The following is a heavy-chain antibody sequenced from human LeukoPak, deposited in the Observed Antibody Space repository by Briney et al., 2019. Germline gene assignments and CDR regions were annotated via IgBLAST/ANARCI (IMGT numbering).Heavy chain of an antibody. CDR1: GGSISSSSYY. J-gene: IGHJ3*02. Sequence: SETLSLTCTVSGGSISSSSYYWGWIRQPPGKGLEWIGSIYYSGSTSYNPSLKSRVTISVDTSKNQFSLKLSSVTAADTAVYCCARPGFGGVIIPGAFDIWGQGTMVTVSS. V-gene: IGHV4-39*01. CDR2: IYYSGST. D-gene: IGHD3-16*02. CDR3: ARPGFGGVIIPGAFDI.